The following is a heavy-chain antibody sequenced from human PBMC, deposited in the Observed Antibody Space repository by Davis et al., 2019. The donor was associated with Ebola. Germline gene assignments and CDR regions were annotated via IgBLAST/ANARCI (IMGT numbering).Heavy chain of an antibody. D-gene: IGHD3-10*01. CDR1: GFTFSSYG. Sequence: GESLKISCAASGFTFSSYGMHWVRQAPGKGLEWVAVISYDGSNKYYADSVKGRFTISRDNSKNTLYLQMNSLRAEDTAVYYCAKDSGTGIDGFDYWGQGTLVTVSS. V-gene: IGHV3-30*18. CDR2: ISYDGSNK. J-gene: IGHJ4*02. CDR3: AKDSGTGIDGFDY.